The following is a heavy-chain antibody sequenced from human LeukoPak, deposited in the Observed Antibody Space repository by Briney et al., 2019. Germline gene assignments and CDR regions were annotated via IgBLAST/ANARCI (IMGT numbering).Heavy chain of an antibody. CDR1: GDSVSSNSVA. Sequence: SQTLSLTCAVSGDSVSSNSVAWDWIRQSPSRGLEWLGRTYYRSKWYNDYAKSVKSRISINPDTAKNQLSLQLNSVTPEDTAVYYCAREDPGYDYWGQGTLVTVSS. CDR2: TYYRSKWYN. D-gene: IGHD6-13*01. V-gene: IGHV6-1*01. J-gene: IGHJ4*02. CDR3: AREDPGYDY.